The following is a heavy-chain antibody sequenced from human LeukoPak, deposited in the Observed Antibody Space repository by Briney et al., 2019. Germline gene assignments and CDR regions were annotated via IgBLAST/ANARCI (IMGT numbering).Heavy chain of an antibody. J-gene: IGHJ5*02. D-gene: IGHD3-3*01. CDR1: GFTFSSYG. Sequence: GGSLRLSCAASGFTFSSYGMHWVRQAPGKGLEWVAVMWYDGSNKYYADSVKGRFTISRDNSKNTLYLQMTSLRAEDTAVYYCAKEYYDFWSGYYPRGWFDPWGQGTLVTVSS. V-gene: IGHV3-33*06. CDR2: MWYDGSNK. CDR3: AKEYYDFWSGYYPRGWFDP.